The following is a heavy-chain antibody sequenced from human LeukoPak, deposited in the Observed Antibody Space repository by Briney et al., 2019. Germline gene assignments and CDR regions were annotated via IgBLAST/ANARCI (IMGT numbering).Heavy chain of an antibody. CDR2: MNPNSVNT. D-gene: IGHD1-26*01. Sequence: ASVKVSCKASGYTFTTYDINWVRQAPGQGREWMGWMNPNSVNTGYAQKFQGRVTMTKNTSISTAYMELSGLRSEDTAVYYCARGGEQLFYFDYWGQGTLVTVSS. V-gene: IGHV1-8*01. CDR1: GYTFTTYD. J-gene: IGHJ4*02. CDR3: ARGGEQLFYFDY.